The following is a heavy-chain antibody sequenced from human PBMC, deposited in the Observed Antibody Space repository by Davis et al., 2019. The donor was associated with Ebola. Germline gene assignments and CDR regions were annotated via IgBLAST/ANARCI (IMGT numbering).Heavy chain of an antibody. Sequence: GESLKISCVASGFTFTTYSMSWVRQAPGKALEWASSISSDSDYIYYADSAKGRFTISRDNAKNSLFLQMDSLRAEDTAVYYCAKSTTVTTLGYFDLWGRGTLVTVFS. CDR1: GFTFTTYS. CDR2: ISSDSDYI. CDR3: AKSTTVTTLGYFDL. D-gene: IGHD4-17*01. V-gene: IGHV3-21*04. J-gene: IGHJ2*01.